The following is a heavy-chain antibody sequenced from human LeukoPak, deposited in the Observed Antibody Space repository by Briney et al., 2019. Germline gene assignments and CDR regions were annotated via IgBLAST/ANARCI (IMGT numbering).Heavy chain of an antibody. Sequence: PGGSLRLSCAASGFTLRSNWMSWVRQAPGKGLEWVSIIYSGGSTFYADSVKGRFTISRDNSKNTLYLQMNSLRAEDTAVYYCARGGSYLSAFDIWGQGTMVTVSS. CDR1: GFTLRSNW. V-gene: IGHV3-53*01. J-gene: IGHJ3*02. CDR2: IYSGGST. D-gene: IGHD1-26*01. CDR3: ARGGSYLSAFDI.